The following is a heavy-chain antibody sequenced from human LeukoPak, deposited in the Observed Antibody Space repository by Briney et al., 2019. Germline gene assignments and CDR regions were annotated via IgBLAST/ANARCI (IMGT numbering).Heavy chain of an antibody. CDR1: GGSISSYY. V-gene: IGHV4-4*07. CDR3: ATSGYCSSTSCRNNYYYYMDV. D-gene: IGHD2-2*01. CDR2: IYTSGST. J-gene: IGHJ6*03. Sequence: SETLSLTCTVSGGSISSYYWSWIRQPAGKGLEWIGRIYTSGSTNYNPSLKSRVTMSVDTSKNHFSLKLSSVTAADTAVYYCATSGYCSSTSCRNNYYYYMDVWGKGTTVTVSS.